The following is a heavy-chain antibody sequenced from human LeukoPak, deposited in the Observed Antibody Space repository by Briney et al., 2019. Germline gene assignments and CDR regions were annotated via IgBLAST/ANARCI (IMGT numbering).Heavy chain of an antibody. D-gene: IGHD3-10*01. J-gene: IGHJ4*02. CDR1: GGSISSGSYY. Sequence: PSQTLSLTCTVSGGSISSGSYYWSWIRQPAGKGLEWIGRIYTSGSTNYNPSLKSRVTISVDTSKNQFSLKLSSVTAADTAVYYCARGRSGHGGLDYWGQGTLVTVSS. CDR2: IYTSGST. CDR3: ARGRSGHGGLDY. V-gene: IGHV4-61*02.